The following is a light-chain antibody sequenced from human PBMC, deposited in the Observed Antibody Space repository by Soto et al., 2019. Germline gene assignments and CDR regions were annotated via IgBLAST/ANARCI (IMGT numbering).Light chain of an antibody. CDR3: QQRYSTPIA. Sequence: DIHMTQSLSSLTASVGDRVTITWRASQSISSYLNWYEQKPGKAPKXXIYAASSSQSGVPSRFSGSGSGTDFTLTISSLQPEDGATDYGQQRYSTPIAFSQGTRREIK. CDR2: AAS. V-gene: IGKV1-39*01. J-gene: IGKJ5*01. CDR1: QSISSY.